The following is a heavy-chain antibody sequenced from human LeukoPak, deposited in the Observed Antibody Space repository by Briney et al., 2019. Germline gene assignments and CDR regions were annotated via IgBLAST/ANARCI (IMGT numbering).Heavy chain of an antibody. Sequence: TSETLSLTCTVCGGSISHYYWSWIRQSPGKGLEWIGYIYYSGTTNYNPSLKSRVTISVDTPRNQFSLQLRSVTAADTAVYYCAREDPQTTVPEGMDVWGQGTTVIVSS. V-gene: IGHV4-59*01. CDR2: IYYSGTT. D-gene: IGHD4-17*01. CDR3: AREDPQTTVPEGMDV. J-gene: IGHJ6*02. CDR1: GGSISHYY.